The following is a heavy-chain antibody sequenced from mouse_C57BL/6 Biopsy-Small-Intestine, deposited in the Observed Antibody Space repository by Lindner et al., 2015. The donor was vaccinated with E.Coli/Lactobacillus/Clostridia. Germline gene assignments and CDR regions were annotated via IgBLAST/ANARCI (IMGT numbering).Heavy chain of an antibody. CDR2: IYPRSGNT. CDR1: GYTFTSYG. CDR3: AREDYDGYYAMDY. J-gene: IGHJ4*01. D-gene: IGHD2-4*01. Sequence: QLRESGAELARPGASVKLSCKASGYTFTSYGISWVKQRTGQGLEWIGEIYPRSGNTYYNEKFKGKATLTADKSSSTAYMQLSSLTSEDSAVYFCAREDYDGYYAMDYWGQGTSVTVSS. V-gene: IGHV1-81*01.